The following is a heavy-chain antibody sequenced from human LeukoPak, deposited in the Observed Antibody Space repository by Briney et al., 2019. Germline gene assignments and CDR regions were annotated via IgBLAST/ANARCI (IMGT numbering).Heavy chain of an antibody. V-gene: IGHV3-23*01. CDR3: AKDPSIVATNPTHY. CDR2: ISSSGGST. J-gene: IGHJ4*02. Sequence: PGGSLRLSCAASGFTFSNYAMSWVRQAPGKGLEWVSVISSSGGSTYYADSVKGRFTISRDNSKNTLYLQMNSLRAEDTAVYYCAKDPSIVATNPTHYWGQGTLVTVSS. D-gene: IGHD5-12*01. CDR1: GFTFSNYA.